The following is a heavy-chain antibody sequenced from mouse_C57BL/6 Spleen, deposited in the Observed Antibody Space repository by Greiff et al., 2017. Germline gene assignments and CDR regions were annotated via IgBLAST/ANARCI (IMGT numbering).Heavy chain of an antibody. D-gene: IGHD1-1*01. J-gene: IGHJ1*03. V-gene: IGHV1-53*01. CDR3: ARLVHYYGSSYGYFDV. CDR2: INPSNGGT. CDR1: GYTFTSYW. Sequence: QVQLQQPGTELVKPGASVKLSCKASGYTFTSYWMHWVKQRPGQGLEWIGNINPSNGGTNYNEKFKSKATLTVDKSSSTAYMQLSSLTSEDSAFYYCARLVHYYGSSYGYFDVWGTGTTVTVSS.